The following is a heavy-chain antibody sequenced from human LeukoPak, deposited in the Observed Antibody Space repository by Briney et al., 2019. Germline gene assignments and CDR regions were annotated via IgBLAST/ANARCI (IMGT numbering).Heavy chain of an antibody. CDR3: ARVSPGELLSY. CDR2: IIPIFGTA. V-gene: IGHV1-69*05. Sequence: SVKVSCKASGGTFSSYAISWVRQAPGQGLEWMGGIIPIFGTANYAQKFQGRVTITTDKSTSTAYMELSSLRSEDTAVYYCARVSPGELLSYWGQGTWSPSPQ. CDR1: GGTFSSYA. D-gene: IGHD3-10*01. J-gene: IGHJ4*02.